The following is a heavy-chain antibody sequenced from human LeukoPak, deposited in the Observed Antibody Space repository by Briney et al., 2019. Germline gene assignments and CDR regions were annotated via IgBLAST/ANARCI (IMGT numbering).Heavy chain of an antibody. CDR3: AREALLFGEFSDY. Sequence: ASVKVSCKASGYTFTGYYMHWVRQAPGQGLEWMGRINPNSGGTNYAQKFQGRVTMTRDTSISTAYMELSRLRSDDTAVYYCAREALLFGEFSDYWGQGTLVTVSS. D-gene: IGHD3-10*01. CDR2: INPNSGGT. J-gene: IGHJ4*02. CDR1: GYTFTGYY. V-gene: IGHV1-2*06.